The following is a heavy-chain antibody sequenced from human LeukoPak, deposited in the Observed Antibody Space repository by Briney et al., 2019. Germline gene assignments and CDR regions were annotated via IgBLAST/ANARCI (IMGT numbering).Heavy chain of an antibody. V-gene: IGHV4-39*01. Sequence: SETLSLTCSVSDGSISSSSYYWGWIRQPPGKGLEWIGSIYYSGSTYYSPSLKSRVAISVDTSKNQFSLKLSSVTAADTAVYYCARSFRDVTVVIAIWGAFDIWGQGTMVTVSS. CDR2: IYYSGST. CDR3: ARSFRDVTVVIAIWGAFDI. J-gene: IGHJ3*02. D-gene: IGHD2-21*01. CDR1: DGSISSSSYY.